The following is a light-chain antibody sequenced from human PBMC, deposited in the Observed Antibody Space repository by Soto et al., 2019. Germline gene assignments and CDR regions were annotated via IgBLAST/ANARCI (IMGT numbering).Light chain of an antibody. CDR3: QQYANSPRT. V-gene: IGKV3-20*01. Sequence: ETVLTQSPGTLSLSLGERATLSCRASQSVSSSSLAWYQQKPGQAPRLLIYGASSRATGIPDRFSGSGSGTDFTLTISRLDPEDFAVYYCQQYANSPRTFGQGTKVEIK. CDR1: QSVSSSS. J-gene: IGKJ4*01. CDR2: GAS.